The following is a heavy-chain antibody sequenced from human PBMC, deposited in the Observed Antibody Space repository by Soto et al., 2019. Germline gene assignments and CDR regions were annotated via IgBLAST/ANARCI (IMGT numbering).Heavy chain of an antibody. CDR3: AKEMYFGASPDY. D-gene: IGHD2-8*01. J-gene: IGHJ4*02. CDR1: GFTFSNYA. CDR2: ISGNGAST. Sequence: GGSLRLSCAASGFTFSNYAMSWVRQAPGKGLEWVSEISGNGASTYYADSVKGRFTISRDNSRNTVGLQVNSLRAEDTAVYYCAKEMYFGASPDYWGQGTLVTVSS. V-gene: IGHV3-23*01.